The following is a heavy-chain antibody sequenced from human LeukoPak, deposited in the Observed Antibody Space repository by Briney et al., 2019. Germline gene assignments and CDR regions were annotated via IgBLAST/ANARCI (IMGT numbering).Heavy chain of an antibody. CDR3: AREGSGWYFRQFDY. CDR2: INSDGSST. V-gene: IGHV3-74*01. J-gene: IGHJ4*02. Sequence: GGSLRLSCAASGFTFSSYWMHWVRRAPGKGLVWVSRINSDGSSTSYADSVKGRFTISRDNAKNTLYLQMNSLRAEDTAVYYCAREGSGWYFRQFDYWGQGTLVTVSS. CDR1: GFTFSSYW. D-gene: IGHD6-13*01.